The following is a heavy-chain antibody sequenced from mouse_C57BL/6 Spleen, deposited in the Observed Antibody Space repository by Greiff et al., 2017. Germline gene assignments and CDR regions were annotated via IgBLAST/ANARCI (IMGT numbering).Heavy chain of an antibody. CDR3: ARKLGGPYGYDGAMDY. D-gene: IGHD2-2*01. Sequence: VQLQQSGAELVRPGASVKLSCKASGYTFTDYYINWVKQRPGQGLEWIARIYPGSGNTYYNEKFKGKATLTADKSSSTAYMQLSSLTSEDSAVYFCARKLGGPYGYDGAMDYWGQGTSVTVSS. J-gene: IGHJ4*01. CDR1: GYTFTDYY. V-gene: IGHV1-76*01. CDR2: IYPGSGNT.